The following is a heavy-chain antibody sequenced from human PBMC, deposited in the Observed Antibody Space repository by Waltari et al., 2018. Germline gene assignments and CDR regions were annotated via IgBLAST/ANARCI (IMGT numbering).Heavy chain of an antibody. D-gene: IGHD1-26*01. CDR2: ITGNGGFT. J-gene: IGHJ4*02. CDR3: AKMGLGVLDY. V-gene: IGHV3-23*01. CDR1: GFTFSSDA. Sequence: EVQLLESGGGLVQPGGSRRLSCAASGFTFSSDAMSWVRRAPGKGLEWVSAITGNGGFTYYADSVKGRFTISRDNSKNILFLQMNSLRAEDTAVYYCAKMGLGVLDYWGQGTLVTVSS.